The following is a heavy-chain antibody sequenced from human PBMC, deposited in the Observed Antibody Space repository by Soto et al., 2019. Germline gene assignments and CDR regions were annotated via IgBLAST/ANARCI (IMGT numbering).Heavy chain of an antibody. V-gene: IGHV5-10-1*01. CDR3: ARHTRNCSSTSCYHYYYYGMDV. CDR1: GYSFTSYW. Sequence: PGESLKISCKGSGYSFTSYWISWVRQMPGKGLEWMGRIDPSDSYTNYSPSFQGHVTISADKSISTAYLQWSSLKASGTAMYYCARHTRNCSSTSCYHYYYYGMDVWGQGTTVTVSS. D-gene: IGHD2-2*01. CDR2: IDPSDSYT. J-gene: IGHJ6*02.